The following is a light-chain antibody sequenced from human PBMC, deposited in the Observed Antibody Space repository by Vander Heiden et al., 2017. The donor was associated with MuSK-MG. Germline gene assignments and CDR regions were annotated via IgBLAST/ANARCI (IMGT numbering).Light chain of an antibody. CDR3: QHDNSFSQT. CDR1: QSISSW. V-gene: IGKV1-5*01. J-gene: IGKJ1*01. CDR2: GAS. Sequence: DIQMTQSPSTLSASVGDRVTITCRASQSISSWLAWYQQKPGKAPKLLIYGASSLESGVPSRFSGSGSGTEFTLTISSLQPDDFATYYCQHDNSFSQTFGQGTKVEI.